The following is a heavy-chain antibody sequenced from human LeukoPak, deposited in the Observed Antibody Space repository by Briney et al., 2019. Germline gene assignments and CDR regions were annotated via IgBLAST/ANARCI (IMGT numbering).Heavy chain of an antibody. D-gene: IGHD3-10*01. Sequence: SETLSLTCTVSGGSISSYYWSWIRQPAGKGLEWIGRIYPSGSTNYNPSLTSRVTMSVDTSMNQFSLKLSSVTAADTAVYYCARDLYGSGSYYNYYYMDVWGKGTTVTISS. CDR1: GGSISSYY. J-gene: IGHJ6*03. V-gene: IGHV4-4*07. CDR2: IYPSGST. CDR3: ARDLYGSGSYYNYYYMDV.